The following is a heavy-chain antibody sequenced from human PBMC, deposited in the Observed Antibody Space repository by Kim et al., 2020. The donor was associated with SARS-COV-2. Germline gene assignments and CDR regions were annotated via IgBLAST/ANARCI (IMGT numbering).Heavy chain of an antibody. J-gene: IGHJ4*02. Sequence: GGSLRLSCAASGFTFSSYAMSWVRQAPGKGLEWVSAISGSGGSTYYADSVKGRFTISRDNSKNTLYLQMNSLRAEDTAVYYCAKDDGKITMIVVPVFDYWGQGTLVTVSS. V-gene: IGHV3-23*01. CDR3: AKDDGKITMIVVPVFDY. D-gene: IGHD3-22*01. CDR2: ISGSGGST. CDR1: GFTFSSYA.